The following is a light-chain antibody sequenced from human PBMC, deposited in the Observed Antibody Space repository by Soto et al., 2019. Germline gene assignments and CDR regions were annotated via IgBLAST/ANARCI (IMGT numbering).Light chain of an antibody. CDR2: DAS. Sequence: DIKLTHLLSTLFASLGARFPITCRASKIITSGLAWYQQKPGKAPKLLMYDASSLHSGVPSRLSGSGSGTEFTLTISSLQPDDFATYYCQQYNGYPWTFGQGTKVEIK. CDR1: KIITSG. V-gene: IGKV1-5*01. J-gene: IGKJ1*01. CDR3: QQYNGYPWT.